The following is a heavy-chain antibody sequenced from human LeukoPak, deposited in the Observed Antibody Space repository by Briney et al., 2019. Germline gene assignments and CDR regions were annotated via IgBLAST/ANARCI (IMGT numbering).Heavy chain of an antibody. V-gene: IGHV1-69*05. CDR2: IIPIFGTA. CDR3: AKGGFVHAFDI. CDR1: GGTFSSYA. Sequence: SVKVSCEASGGTFSSYAISWVRQAPGQGLEWMGGIIPIFGTANYAQKFQGRVTITTDESTSTAYMELSSLRSEDTAVYYCAKGGFVHAFDIWGQGTMVTVSS. D-gene: IGHD3-16*01. J-gene: IGHJ3*02.